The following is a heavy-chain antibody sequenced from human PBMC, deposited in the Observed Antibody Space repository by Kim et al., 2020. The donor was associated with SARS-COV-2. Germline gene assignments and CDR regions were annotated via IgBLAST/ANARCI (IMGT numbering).Heavy chain of an antibody. CDR1: GFTFSSYS. CDR3: ARDGGTDCTNGVCYTGFDY. V-gene: IGHV3-21*01. CDR2: ISSSSSYI. Sequence: GGSLRLSCAASGFTFSSYSMNWVRQAPGKGLEWVSSISSSSSYIYYADSVKGRFTISRDNAKNSLYLQMNSLRAEDTAVYYCARDGGTDCTNGVCYTGFDYWGQGTLVTVSS. J-gene: IGHJ4*02. D-gene: IGHD2-8*01.